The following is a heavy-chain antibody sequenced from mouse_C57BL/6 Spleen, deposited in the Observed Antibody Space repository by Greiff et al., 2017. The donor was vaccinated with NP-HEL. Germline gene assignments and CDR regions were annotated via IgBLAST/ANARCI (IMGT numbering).Heavy chain of an antibody. CDR1: GYTFTSYW. CDR3: ARGRGTTVVYFDY. V-gene: IGHV1-64*01. J-gene: IGHJ2*01. Sequence: VQLQQSGAELVKPGASVKLSCKASGYTFTSYWMHWVKQRPGQGLEWIGMIHPNSGSTNYNEKFKSKATLTVDKSSSTAYMQLSSLTSEDSAVYYCARGRGTTVVYFDYWGQGTTLTVSS. D-gene: IGHD1-1*01. CDR2: IHPNSGST.